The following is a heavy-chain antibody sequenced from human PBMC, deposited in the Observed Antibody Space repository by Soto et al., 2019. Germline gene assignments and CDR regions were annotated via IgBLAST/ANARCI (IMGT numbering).Heavy chain of an antibody. Sequence: VRQAPGQVLEWMGWINPNSGGTNYAQKFQGWVTMTRDTSISTAYMELSRLRSDDTAVYYCAREYSGYDWYWFDPWGQGTLVTVSS. V-gene: IGHV1-2*04. CDR2: INPNSGGT. J-gene: IGHJ5*02. D-gene: IGHD5-12*01. CDR3: AREYSGYDWYWFDP.